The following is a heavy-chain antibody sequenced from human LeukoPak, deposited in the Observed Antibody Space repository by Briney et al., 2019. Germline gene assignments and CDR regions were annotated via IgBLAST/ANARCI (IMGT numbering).Heavy chain of an antibody. V-gene: IGHV3-23*01. CDR2: IGDSGGTT. D-gene: IGHD4-11*01. Sequence: PGGSLRLSCAASGFTFSSYVMSWVRQAPGKGLEWVSVIGDSGGTTYYADSVKGRFTISRDNSKNTLYLQMNSLRAEDTAVYYCARRGAPVTLFDYWGQGTLVTVSS. CDR3: ARRGAPVTLFDY. J-gene: IGHJ4*02. CDR1: GFTFSSYV.